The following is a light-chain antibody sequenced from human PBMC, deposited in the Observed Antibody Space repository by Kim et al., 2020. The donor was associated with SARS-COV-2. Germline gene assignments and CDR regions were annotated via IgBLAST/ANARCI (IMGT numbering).Light chain of an antibody. CDR3: QQYNKWPRT. Sequence: DIVMTQSPATLSVSPGERATLSCRASQSVSSNLAWYQQKHGQAPRLLIYGASTRATDIPARFSGSGSGTEFTLSISSLQSEDFAVYYCQQYNKWPRTFGQGTKVDIK. CDR2: GAS. J-gene: IGKJ1*01. CDR1: QSVSSN. V-gene: IGKV3-15*01.